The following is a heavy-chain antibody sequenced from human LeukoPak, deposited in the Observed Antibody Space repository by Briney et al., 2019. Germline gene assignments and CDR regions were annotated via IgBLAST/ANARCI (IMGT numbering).Heavy chain of an antibody. CDR3: ASSYSGYDYDAFDI. CDR2: ISSSGSYI. CDR1: GFTFSSYS. J-gene: IGHJ3*02. Sequence: GGSLRLSCAASGFTFSSYSMNWVRQAPGKGLEWVSSISSSGSYIYYADSVKGRFTISRDNAKNSLYLQMNSLRAEDTAVYYCASSYSGYDYDAFDIWGQGTMATVSS. V-gene: IGHV3-21*01. D-gene: IGHD5-12*01.